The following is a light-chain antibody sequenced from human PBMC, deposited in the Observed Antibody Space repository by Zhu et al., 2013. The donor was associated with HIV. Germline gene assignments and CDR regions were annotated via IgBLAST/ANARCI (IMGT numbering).Light chain of an antibody. CDR2: EGN. CDR3: CSYAGSSDLVV. J-gene: IGLJ2*01. V-gene: IGLV2-23*01. CDR1: SNDIGSYDL. Sequence: QSALTQPASVSGSPGQSITISCTGTSNDIGSYDLVSWYQQSPGKAPKLMIYEGNKRPSGVSNRFSGSKSGNTASLTISGLQAEDEADYYCCSYAGSSDLVVFGGGTQLSVL.